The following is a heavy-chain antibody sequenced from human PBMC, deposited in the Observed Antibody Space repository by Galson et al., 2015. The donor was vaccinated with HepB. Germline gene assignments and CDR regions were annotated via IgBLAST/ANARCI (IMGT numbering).Heavy chain of an antibody. CDR3: ARVGVTTVLNGFDY. Sequence: CKASGYTFTSYGISWVRQAPGQGLEWMGWINAGNGNTKYSQKFQGRVTITRDTSASTAYMELSSLRSEDTAVYYCARVGVTTVLNGFDYWGQGTLVTVSS. J-gene: IGHJ4*02. CDR1: GYTFTSYG. V-gene: IGHV1-3*01. D-gene: IGHD4-17*01. CDR2: INAGNGNT.